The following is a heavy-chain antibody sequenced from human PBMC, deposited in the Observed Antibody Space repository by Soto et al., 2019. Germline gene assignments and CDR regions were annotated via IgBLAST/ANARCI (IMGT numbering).Heavy chain of an antibody. J-gene: IGHJ4*02. D-gene: IGHD3-16*02. CDR2: ISYDGSNK. CDR1: GFTSSSYG. CDR3: ATPGLHLGELSSAFDY. V-gene: IGHV3-30*03. Sequence: QVQLVESGGGVVQPGRSLRLSCAASGFTSSSYGMHWVRQAPGKGLEWVAVISYDGSNKYYADSVKGRFTISRDNSKNTLYLQMNSLRAEDTAVYYCATPGLHLGELSSAFDYWGQGTLVTVSS.